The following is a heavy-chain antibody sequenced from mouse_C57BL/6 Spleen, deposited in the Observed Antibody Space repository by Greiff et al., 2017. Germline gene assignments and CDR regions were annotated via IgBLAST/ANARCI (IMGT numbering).Heavy chain of an antibody. Sequence: QVQLKQSGAELARPGASVKMSCKASGYTFTSYTMHWVKQSPGQGLEWIGYINPSSGYTKYNQKFKDKATLTEDKSSSTAYLQLSRLTSEDSAVYYCARGDGDLYYFDYWGQGTTLTVSS. J-gene: IGHJ2*01. CDR2: INPSSGYT. V-gene: IGHV1-4*01. CDR1: GYTFTSYT. D-gene: IGHD2-13*01. CDR3: ARGDGDLYYFDY.